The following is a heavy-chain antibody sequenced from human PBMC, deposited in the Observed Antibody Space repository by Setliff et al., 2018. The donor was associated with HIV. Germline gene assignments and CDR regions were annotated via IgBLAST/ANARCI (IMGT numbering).Heavy chain of an antibody. V-gene: IGHV4-61*09. D-gene: IGHD1-26*01. CDR2: IYTSGKT. J-gene: IGHJ2*01. CDR1: GDSITRGSYY. CDR3: ARAAYSGTYLWEPATDF. Sequence: PSETLSLTCTVSGDSITRGSYYWSWIRQPAGKGLEWIGHIYTSGKTHYSPSLKSRITISADTSKNQLSLNLSSVTAADTAVYYCARAAYSGTYLWEPATDFWGRGTLVTVSS.